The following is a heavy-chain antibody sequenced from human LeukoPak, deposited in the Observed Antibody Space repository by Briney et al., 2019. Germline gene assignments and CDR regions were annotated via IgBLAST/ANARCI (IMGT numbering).Heavy chain of an antibody. Sequence: SETLSLTCTVSGGSISSYYWSWIRQPAGKKLEWIGRIYSSGGTNYNPSLKGRVTMPVDTSKNQFSLKLSSVTAADTALYYCARGYSTYFDYWGQGTLVTVSS. J-gene: IGHJ4*02. CDR1: GGSISSYY. CDR3: ARGYSTYFDY. CDR2: IYSSGGT. D-gene: IGHD3-3*01. V-gene: IGHV4-4*07.